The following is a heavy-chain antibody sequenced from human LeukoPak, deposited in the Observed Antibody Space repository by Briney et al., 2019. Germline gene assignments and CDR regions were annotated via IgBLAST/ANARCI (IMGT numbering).Heavy chain of an antibody. Sequence: GGSLRLSCAASRFTSSAYAMHWVRQTPGKGLEWVALISYDGTNKYYADFVKGRFTISRDNFKNTLSLQMNSLRTEDTAIYYCARSLPYGTTWYGRSDFWGQGTLVTVSS. V-gene: IGHV3-30*04. CDR3: ARSLPYGTTWYGRSDF. D-gene: IGHD6-13*01. J-gene: IGHJ4*02. CDR1: RFTSSAYA. CDR2: ISYDGTNK.